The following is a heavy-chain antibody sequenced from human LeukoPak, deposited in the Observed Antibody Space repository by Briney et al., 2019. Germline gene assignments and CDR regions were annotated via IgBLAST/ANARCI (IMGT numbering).Heavy chain of an antibody. D-gene: IGHD3-22*01. CDR1: GYTFTSYG. V-gene: IGHV1-18*01. J-gene: IGHJ4*02. CDR2: ISAYNGNT. CDR3: ARGGRYYDSSGYYYFDY. Sequence: ASVKVSCKASGYTFTSYGISWVRQAPGQGLEWMGWISAYNGNTNYAQKLQGRVTMTTDTSTSTAYMELRSLRSDDTAVYYCARGGRYYDSSGYYYFDYWGRGTLVTVSS.